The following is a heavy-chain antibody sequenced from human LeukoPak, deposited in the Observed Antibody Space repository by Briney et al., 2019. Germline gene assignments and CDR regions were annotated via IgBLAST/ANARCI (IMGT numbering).Heavy chain of an antibody. V-gene: IGHV6-1*01. J-gene: IGHJ6*03. CDR3: ARVVSGYDAWWKDYYYMDV. Sequence: SQTLSLTCAISGDSVSSNSAAWNWIRQSPSRGLEWLGRTCYRSKWYNDYAVSVKSRITINPDTSKNQFSLQLNSVTPEDTAVYYCARVVSGYDAWWKDYYYMDVWGKGTTVTISS. D-gene: IGHD5-12*01. CDR2: TCYRSKWYN. CDR1: GDSVSSNSAA.